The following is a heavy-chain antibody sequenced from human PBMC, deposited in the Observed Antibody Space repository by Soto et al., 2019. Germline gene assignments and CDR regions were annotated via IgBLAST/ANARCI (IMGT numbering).Heavy chain of an antibody. CDR3: ARAGFLVVPTATVGTFDI. Sequence: QVQLVQSGAEVKKPGASVKVSCKASGYRFTHYGISWVRQAPGQGLEWMGRISAYSGDTNYAQKFQGRVSMTTGTSTSTAYMELRSLRSDDTAVYYCARAGFLVVPTATVGTFDIWGQGTMVTVSS. V-gene: IGHV1-18*01. D-gene: IGHD2-2*01. J-gene: IGHJ3*02. CDR2: ISAYSGDT. CDR1: GYRFTHYG.